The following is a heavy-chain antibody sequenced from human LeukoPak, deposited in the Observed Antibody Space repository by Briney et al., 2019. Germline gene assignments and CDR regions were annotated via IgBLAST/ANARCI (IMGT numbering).Heavy chain of an antibody. CDR1: GGSISSSNYY. J-gene: IGHJ4*02. V-gene: IGHV4-39*01. CDR3: ATSDASGYYLTY. Sequence: PSETLSLTCTVSGGSISSSNYYWGWIRQPPGKGLEWIGSVYYCGNTYYNASLESRLTVSVDTSKNYFSLKMSSVAAADTAVYYCATSDASGYYLTYWDQGTLVTVS. CDR2: VYYCGNT. D-gene: IGHD3-22*01.